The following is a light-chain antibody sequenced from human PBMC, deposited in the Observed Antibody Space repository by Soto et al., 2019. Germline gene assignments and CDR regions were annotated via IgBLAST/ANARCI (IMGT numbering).Light chain of an antibody. J-gene: IGKJ4*01. CDR2: GAS. CDR3: QQYGGSPLT. Sequence: EIVLTQSPVPLSLSPGERATLSCRSRQTFSTTYLAWYQQKPGQAPRLLIYGASSRATGIPDRFSGSGSGTDFTLTISRLEPEDFAVYYCQQYGGSPLTFGGGTKVDIK. CDR1: QTFSTTY. V-gene: IGKV3-20*01.